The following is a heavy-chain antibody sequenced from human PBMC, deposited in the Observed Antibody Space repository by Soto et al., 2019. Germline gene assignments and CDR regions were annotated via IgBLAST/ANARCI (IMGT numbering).Heavy chain of an antibody. Sequence: SETLSLTCTVSGGSIANNNYFWGWVRQPPGKGLEWIGSAAYSGGTYKNPSLKSRVTVSVDTSKNQFSLKLTSVTAADTAVYYCTKVVVGATSHSDFDSWGQGTLVTVSS. CDR2: AAYSGGT. D-gene: IGHD2-15*01. CDR3: TKVVVGATSHSDFDS. V-gene: IGHV4-39*01. CDR1: GGSIANNNYF. J-gene: IGHJ4*02.